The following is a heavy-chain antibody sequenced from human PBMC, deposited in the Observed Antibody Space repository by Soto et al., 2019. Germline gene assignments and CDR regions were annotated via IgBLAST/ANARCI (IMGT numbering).Heavy chain of an antibody. CDR2: FDPEDGET. V-gene: IGHV1-24*01. CDR3: ATALRGSHCSSTSCYSSWFDP. J-gene: IGHJ5*02. CDR1: GYTLTELS. Sequence: ASVKVSCKVSGYTLTELSMHWVRQAPGKGLEWMGGFDPEDGETIYAQKFQGRVTMTEDTSTDTAYMELSSLRSEDTAVYYCATALRGSHCSSTSCYSSWFDPWGQGTLVTVSS. D-gene: IGHD2-2*01.